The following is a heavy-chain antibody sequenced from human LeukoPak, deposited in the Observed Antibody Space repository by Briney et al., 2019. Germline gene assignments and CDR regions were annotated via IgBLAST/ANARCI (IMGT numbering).Heavy chain of an antibody. D-gene: IGHD1-1*01. CDR1: GGSISSGGYY. J-gene: IGHJ4*02. CDR3: ARPVNWNDGGYFDY. V-gene: IGHV4-31*03. Sequence: SQTLSLTCTVSGGSISSGGYYWSWIRQHPGKGLEWIGYIYYSGSTYYNPSLKSRVTISVYTSKNQFSLKLSSVTAADTAVYYCARPVNWNDGGYFDYWGQGTLVTVSS. CDR2: IYYSGST.